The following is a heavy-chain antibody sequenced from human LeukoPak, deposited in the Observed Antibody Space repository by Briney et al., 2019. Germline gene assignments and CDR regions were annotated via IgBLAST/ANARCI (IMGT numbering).Heavy chain of an antibody. CDR1: GGSFSGYY. CDR3: ARVRYYYDSSGQNFDY. D-gene: IGHD3-22*01. CDR2: IYYSGST. V-gene: IGHV4-30-4*08. J-gene: IGHJ4*02. Sequence: PSETLSLTCAVYGGSFSGYYWSWIRQPPGKGLEWIGYIYYSGSTYYNPSLKSRVTISVDTSKNQFSLKLSSVTAADTAVYYCARVRYYYDSSGQNFDYWGQGTLVTVSS.